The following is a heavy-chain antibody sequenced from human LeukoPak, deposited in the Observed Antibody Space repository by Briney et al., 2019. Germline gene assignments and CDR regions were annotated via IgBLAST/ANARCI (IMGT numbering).Heavy chain of an antibody. J-gene: IGHJ4*02. Sequence: GGSLRLSCAASGFTFDDYAMHWVRQAPGKGLEWVSGISWNSGSIGYADSVKGRFTISRDNAKNSLYLQMNSLRAEDTAVYYCARGQGLSDWGQGTLVTVSS. D-gene: IGHD6-19*01. CDR3: ARGQGLSD. CDR1: GFTFDDYA. CDR2: ISWNSGSI. V-gene: IGHV3-9*01.